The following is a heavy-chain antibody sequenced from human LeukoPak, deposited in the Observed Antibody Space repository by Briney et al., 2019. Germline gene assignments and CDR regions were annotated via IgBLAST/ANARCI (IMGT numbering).Heavy chain of an antibody. CDR3: ARDLGWYYYYGMDV. D-gene: IGHD2-2*03. CDR2: ISYDGSNK. V-gene: IGHV3-30-3*01. CDR1: GFTFSSYA. J-gene: IGHJ6*02. Sequence: GGSLRLSCAASGFTFSSYAMHWVRQAPGEGLEWVAVISYDGSNKYYADSVKGRFTISRDNSKNTLYLQMNSLRAEDTAVYYCARDLGWYYYYGMDVWGQGTTVTVSS.